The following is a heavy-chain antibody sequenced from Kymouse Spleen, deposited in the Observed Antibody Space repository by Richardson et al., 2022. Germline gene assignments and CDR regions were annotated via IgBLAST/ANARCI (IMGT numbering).Heavy chain of an antibody. V-gene: IGHV4-4*02. CDR2: IYHSGST. Sequence: QVQLQESGPGLVKPSGTLSLTCAVSGGSISSSNWWSWVRQPPGKGLEWIGEIYHSGSTNYNPSLKSRVTISVDKSKNQFSLKLSSVTAADTAVYYCARAPHCSSTSCYERGFDYWGQGTLVTVSS. J-gene: IGHJ4*02. D-gene: IGHD2-2*02. CDR3: ARAPHCSSTSCYERGFDY. CDR1: GGSISSSNW.